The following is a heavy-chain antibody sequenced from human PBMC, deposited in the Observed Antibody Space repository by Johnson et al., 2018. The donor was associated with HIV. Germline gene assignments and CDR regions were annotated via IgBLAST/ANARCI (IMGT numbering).Heavy chain of an antibody. CDR3: ARGKGAAVGLDAFDI. J-gene: IGHJ3*02. CDR1: GFTFDDYG. Sequence: VQLVESGGALVQPGGSLRLSCAASGFTFDDYGMIWVRQAPGKGLEWVSGFNWHGCRTGYVDSMNGRFTISRDNARNSLYLQMNSLRAGDTALYYCARGKGAAVGLDAFDIWGQGTMVTVS. CDR2: FNWHGCRT. D-gene: IGHD6-13*01. V-gene: IGHV3-20*04.